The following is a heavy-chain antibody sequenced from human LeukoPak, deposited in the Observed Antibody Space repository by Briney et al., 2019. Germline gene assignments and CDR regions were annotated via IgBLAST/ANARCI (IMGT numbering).Heavy chain of an antibody. CDR1: GFTVSNAR. V-gene: IGHV3-15*04. CDR2: IESKNDGGTT. J-gene: IGHJ4*02. CDR3: AIVPGITVFGEVIDY. Sequence: PGGSLRLSCAVSGFTVSNARMNWVRQAPGKGLEWIGRIESKNDGGTTDYAAPVKGRFTISRDDAKNMVILHIDSLKTEDTAVYYCAIVPGITVFGEVIDYWGQGTLVTISS. D-gene: IGHD3-3*01.